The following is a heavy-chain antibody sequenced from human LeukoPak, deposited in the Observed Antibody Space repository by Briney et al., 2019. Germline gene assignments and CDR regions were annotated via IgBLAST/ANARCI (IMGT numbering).Heavy chain of an antibody. CDR2: INGHGSEI. D-gene: IGHD3-10*01. V-gene: IGHV3-7*01. CDR1: GFTFSMSW. Sequence: PGGSLRLSCAASGFTFSMSWMTWVRQAPGKGLEWVASINGHGSEIHYVDSVKGRFTISRDNANDSLYLQMNSLRAEDTAVYYCAFSGVSGNLYWGQGTLVTVSS. J-gene: IGHJ4*02. CDR3: AFSGVSGNLY.